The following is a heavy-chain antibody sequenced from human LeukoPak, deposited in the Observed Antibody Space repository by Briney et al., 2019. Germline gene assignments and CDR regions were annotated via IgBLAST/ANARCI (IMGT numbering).Heavy chain of an antibody. Sequence: GGSLRLSCAAPGFSFTNYWMSWVRQAPGKGLEWVANVKEDGTTKQYVDSVKGRFTISRDNAKNSLYLQMDSLRAEDTAVYYCVSQEVVPHWGQGTLVSVSS. J-gene: IGHJ4*02. CDR1: GFSFTNYW. CDR2: VKEDGTTK. V-gene: IGHV3-7*01. CDR3: VSQEVVPH. D-gene: IGHD2-15*01.